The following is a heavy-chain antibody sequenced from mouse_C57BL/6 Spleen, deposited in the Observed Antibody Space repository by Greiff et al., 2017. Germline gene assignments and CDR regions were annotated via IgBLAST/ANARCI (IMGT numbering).Heavy chain of an antibody. V-gene: IGHV1-54*01. CDR2: INPGSGGT. Sequence: QVQLQQSGAELVRPGTSVKVSCKASGYAFTNYLIEWVKQRPGQGLEWIGVINPGSGGTNYNEKFKGKATLTADKSSSTAYMQLSSLTSEDSAVYFCAREGQDWYFDVWGTGTTVTVSS. CDR3: AREGQDWYFDV. D-gene: IGHD3-3*01. CDR1: GYAFTNYL. J-gene: IGHJ1*03.